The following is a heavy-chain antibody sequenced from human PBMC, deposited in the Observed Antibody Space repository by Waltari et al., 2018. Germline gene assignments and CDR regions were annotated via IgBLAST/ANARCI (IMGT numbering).Heavy chain of an antibody. V-gene: IGHV3-74*01. CDR1: GFTFGNYW. D-gene: IGHD2-15*01. CDR2: MSGDGSIT. Sequence: EVQLVESGGGLVQPGGSLRLSCAASGFTFGNYWMYWVRQAPRKGLGWVSLMSGDGSITSDADYVQRGCTIVSANAKHTLYLQMNSLRAEDTAVYYCSSPLVVPGYWVQGTLVSVS. J-gene: IGHJ4*02. CDR3: SSPLVVPGY.